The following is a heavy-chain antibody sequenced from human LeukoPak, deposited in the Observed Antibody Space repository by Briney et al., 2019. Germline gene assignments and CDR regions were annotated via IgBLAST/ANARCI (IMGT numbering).Heavy chain of an antibody. Sequence: GGSLRLSCAASGFTVSSNYMSWVRQAPGKGLEWVSVIYSGGSTYYADSVKGRFTISRDNSKNTLYLQMNSLRAEDTAVYYCARPRYSGNYQGAFDIWGQGTMVTVSS. D-gene: IGHD1-26*01. CDR2: IYSGGST. CDR3: ARPRYSGNYQGAFDI. J-gene: IGHJ3*02. V-gene: IGHV3-53*01. CDR1: GFTVSSNY.